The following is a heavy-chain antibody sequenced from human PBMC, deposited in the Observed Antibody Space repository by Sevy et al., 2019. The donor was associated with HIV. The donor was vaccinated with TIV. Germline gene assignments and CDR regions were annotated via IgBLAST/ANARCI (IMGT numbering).Heavy chain of an antibody. D-gene: IGHD1-26*01. V-gene: IGHV3-30*18. J-gene: IGHJ4*02. CDR2: ISFDGSNK. CDR3: AKSQWEVLAGPFDF. CDR1: GFIFSNYG. Sequence: GGSLRLSCAASGFIFSNYGMHWVRQAPGKGLEWVTIISFDGSNKYYRDSVKGRFPISRDNSKNTLYLQMNSLRTEDTAVYYCAKSQWEVLAGPFDFWGQGTLVTVSS.